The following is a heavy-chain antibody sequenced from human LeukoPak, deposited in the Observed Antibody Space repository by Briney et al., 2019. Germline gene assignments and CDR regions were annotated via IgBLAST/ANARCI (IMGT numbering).Heavy chain of an antibody. D-gene: IGHD6-13*01. CDR3: ARDSAGSSWYWFDP. J-gene: IGHJ5*02. Sequence: GASVKVSCKASGYTFTSYDINWVRQATGQGLEWMGWMNPNSGGTNYAQKFQGRVTMTRDTSISTAYMELSRLRSDDTAVYYCARDSAGSSWYWFDPWGQGTLVTVSS. CDR1: GYTFTSYD. CDR2: MNPNSGGT. V-gene: IGHV1-2*02.